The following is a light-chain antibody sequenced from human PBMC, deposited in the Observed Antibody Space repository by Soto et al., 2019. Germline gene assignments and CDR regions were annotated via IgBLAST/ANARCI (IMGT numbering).Light chain of an antibody. V-gene: IGKV3-20*01. CDR3: QQYGSSPRT. CDR1: QSVSSSY. Sequence: EIVLTQSPGTLSLSPGERATLSCRASQSVSSSYLAWYQQKPVQAPRLLIYGSSSRATGIPDRFSGSGSVTDFTLTISRLEPEDFAVYYCQQYGSSPRTFGQGTKVDI. CDR2: GSS. J-gene: IGKJ1*01.